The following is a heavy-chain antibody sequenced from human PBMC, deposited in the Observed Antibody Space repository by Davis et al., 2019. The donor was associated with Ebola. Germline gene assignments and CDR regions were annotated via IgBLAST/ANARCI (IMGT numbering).Heavy chain of an antibody. D-gene: IGHD6-13*01. Sequence: MPGGSLRLSCTVSGGSISSYYWSWIRQPPGKGLEWIGYIYYSGSTNYNPSLKSRVTISVDTSKNQFSLKLSSVTAADTAVYYCARDQGNYWGQGTLVTVSS. CDR2: IYYSGST. J-gene: IGHJ4*02. V-gene: IGHV4-59*01. CDR1: GGSISSYY. CDR3: ARDQGNY.